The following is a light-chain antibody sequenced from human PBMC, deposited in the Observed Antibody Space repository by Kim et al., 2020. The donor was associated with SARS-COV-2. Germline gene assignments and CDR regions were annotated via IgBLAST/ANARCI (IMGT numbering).Light chain of an antibody. V-gene: IGLV3-19*01. CDR3: NSRDSNDNVV. CDR1: SHRSYY. J-gene: IGLJ2*01. CDR2: GKN. Sequence: VAFGQTVRSTCQGDSHRSYYATWYQQTPGQAPILVIYGKNNRPAGIPGRFSGSSSGNTASLTIAGTQAGDEADYYCNSRDSNDNVVFGGGTKLTVL.